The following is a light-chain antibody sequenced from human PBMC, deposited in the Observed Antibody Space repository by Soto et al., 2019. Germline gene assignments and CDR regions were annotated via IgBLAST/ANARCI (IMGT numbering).Light chain of an antibody. CDR3: AAWDDSLYGWV. V-gene: IGLV1-47*01. CDR2: TSN. J-gene: IGLJ3*02. CDR1: RSNIGSNY. Sequence: QSVLTQPPSASETPGQRVTISCSGSRSNIGSNYVYWYQLLPGTAPKLLIHTSNQRPSGVPDRFSGSKSGTSASLAISGLRSEDESDYYCAAWDDSLYGWVFGGGTKLTVL.